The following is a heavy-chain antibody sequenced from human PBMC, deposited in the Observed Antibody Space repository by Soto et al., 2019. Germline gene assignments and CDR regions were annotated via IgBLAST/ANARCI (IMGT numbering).Heavy chain of an antibody. V-gene: IGHV4-30-4*01. D-gene: IGHD3-22*01. Sequence: SETLSLTCTVSGGSISSGDYYWSWIRQPPGKGLEWIGYIYYSGSTYYNPSLKSRVTISVDTSKNQFSLKLSSVTAADTAVYYCARITYYYDSSGYFDPPHFDYWGQGTLVTVSS. CDR2: IYYSGST. J-gene: IGHJ4*02. CDR3: ARITYYYDSSGYFDPPHFDY. CDR1: GGSISSGDYY.